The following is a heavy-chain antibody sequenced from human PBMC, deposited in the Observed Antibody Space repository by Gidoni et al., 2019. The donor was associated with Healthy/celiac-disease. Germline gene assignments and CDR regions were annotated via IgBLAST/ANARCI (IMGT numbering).Heavy chain of an antibody. CDR2: IYYSGSP. CDR3: ARHVAVAGDGDY. CDR1: GRSGSSRSYY. J-gene: IGHJ4*02. D-gene: IGHD6-19*01. Sequence: QLQLQESGPRLVKPAETLSLTGTVSGRSGSSRSYYWGWIRQPAGKGLSWIGSIYYSGSPYYTPSLQCRVTISVDTSKNQFSLKLRSVTDADTAVYYCARHVAVAGDGDYWGQGTLVTVSS. V-gene: IGHV4-39*01.